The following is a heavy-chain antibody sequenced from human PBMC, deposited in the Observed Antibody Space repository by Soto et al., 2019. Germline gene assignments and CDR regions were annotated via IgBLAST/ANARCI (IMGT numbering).Heavy chain of an antibody. Sequence: QVQLQESGPGLVKPSQTLSLTCTVSGGSISSGGYYWSWIRQHPGKGLEWIGYVYYSGSTYYNPSLSSRVTISVDTSKNQFSLNLSSVTAADTAVYYCARGLGRHDYGDYASLDYWGQGTLVTVSS. D-gene: IGHD4-17*01. CDR1: GGSISSGGYY. CDR3: ARGLGRHDYGDYASLDY. CDR2: VYYSGST. V-gene: IGHV4-31*03. J-gene: IGHJ4*02.